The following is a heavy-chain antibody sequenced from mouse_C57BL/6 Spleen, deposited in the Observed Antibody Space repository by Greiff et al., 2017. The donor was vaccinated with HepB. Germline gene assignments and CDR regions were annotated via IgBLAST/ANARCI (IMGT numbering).Heavy chain of an antibody. Sequence: VQLQQSGPVLVKPGASVKMSCKASGYTFTDYYMNWVKQSHGKSLEWIGVINPYNGGTSYNQKFKGKATLTVDKSSSTAYMELNSLTSEDSAVYYCARSDGYSAWFAYWGQGTLVTVSA. J-gene: IGHJ3*01. CDR3: ARSDGYSAWFAY. D-gene: IGHD2-3*01. CDR2: INPYNGGT. V-gene: IGHV1-19*01. CDR1: GYTFTDYY.